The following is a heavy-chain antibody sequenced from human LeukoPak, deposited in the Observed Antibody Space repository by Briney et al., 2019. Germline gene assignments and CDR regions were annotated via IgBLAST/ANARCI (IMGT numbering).Heavy chain of an antibody. CDR2: IIPILGIA. D-gene: IGHD2-2*01. J-gene: IGHJ5*02. V-gene: IGHV1-69*04. CDR3: ARARGDIVVVPAAIWFDP. Sequence: GASVKVSCKASGGTFSSYAISWVRQAPGQGLEWMGRIIPILGIANYAQKFQGRVTITADESTSTAYMELSRLRSDDTAVYYCARARGDIVVVPAAIWFDPWGQGTLVTVSS. CDR1: GGTFSSYA.